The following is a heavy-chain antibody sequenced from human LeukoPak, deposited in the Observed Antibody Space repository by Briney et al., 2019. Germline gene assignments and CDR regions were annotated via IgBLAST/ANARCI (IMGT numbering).Heavy chain of an antibody. CDR3: ARARIVGPMAHGMDV. D-gene: IGHD1-26*01. J-gene: IGHJ6*02. Sequence: SVKVSCKASGGTFSSYAISWVRQAPGQGLEWMGRIIPILGVANYAQKFQGRVTITADKSTSTAYMELSSLRSEDTAVYYCARARIVGPMAHGMDVWGQGTTVTVSS. CDR2: IIPILGVA. V-gene: IGHV1-69*04. CDR1: GGTFSSYA.